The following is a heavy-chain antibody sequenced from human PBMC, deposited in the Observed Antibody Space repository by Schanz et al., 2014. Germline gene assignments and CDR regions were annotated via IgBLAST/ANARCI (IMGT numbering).Heavy chain of an antibody. Sequence: EVQLLDSGGGLVQPGGSLRLSCAASGFTFSTYAMSWVRQAPGKGLEWVSSISHSGGSKYYADSVKGRFTISRDRFQNTLYLRMSSLRAEDTAVYYCARPRFDYGEVDYWGQGTLVTVSS. J-gene: IGHJ4*02. CDR2: ISHSGGSK. CDR1: GFTFSTYA. V-gene: IGHV3-23*01. D-gene: IGHD4-17*01. CDR3: ARPRFDYGEVDY.